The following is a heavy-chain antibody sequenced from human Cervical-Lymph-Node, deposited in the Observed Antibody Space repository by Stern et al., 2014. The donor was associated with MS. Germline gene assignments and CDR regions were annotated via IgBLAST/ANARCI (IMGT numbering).Heavy chain of an antibody. V-gene: IGHV3-21*01. CDR3: ARARVGDYARSPHLDS. CDR2: VRNNSPTP. J-gene: IGHJ4*02. D-gene: IGHD4-17*01. Sequence: EVQLVESGGGLVKPGESLRLSCDASGFTFSHSSINWVRQAPGTGLEWISPVRNNSPTPYYADSVEGRFTISRDSAKDSVSLHMVSLRAEDTAVYYCARARVGDYARSPHLDSWGQGTLVTVSS. CDR1: GFTFSHSS.